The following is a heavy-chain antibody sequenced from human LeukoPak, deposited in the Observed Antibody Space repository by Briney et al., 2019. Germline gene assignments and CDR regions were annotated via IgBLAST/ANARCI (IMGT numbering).Heavy chain of an antibody. CDR2: IYTNGRT. CDR3: ANSVGVVLLYY. V-gene: IGHV4-61*09. CDR1: GNFISTGSYY. Sequence: SETLSLTCSVSGNFISTGSYYWSWIRQPAGKGLEWIGHIYTNGRTDYNPSLKSRVIISVDKSKNQFALRLSSVTAADTAVYYCANSVGVVLLYYWGQGTLVTVSS. J-gene: IGHJ4*02. D-gene: IGHD2-21*01.